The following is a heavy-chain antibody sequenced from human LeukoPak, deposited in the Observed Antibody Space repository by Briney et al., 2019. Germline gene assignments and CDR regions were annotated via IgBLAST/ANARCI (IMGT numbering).Heavy chain of an antibody. CDR3: ARDDGARESPSYSGSYWGGGYFDY. D-gene: IGHD1-26*01. V-gene: IGHV3-30*19. CDR2: IWYDGSNK. CDR1: GFTFSSYG. Sequence: GRSLRLSCAASGFTFSSYGMHWVRQAPGKGLEWVAVIWYDGSNKYYADSVKGRFTISRDNSKNTLYLQMNSLRAEDTAVYYCARDDGARESPSYSGSYWGGGYFDYWGQGTLVTVSS. J-gene: IGHJ4*02.